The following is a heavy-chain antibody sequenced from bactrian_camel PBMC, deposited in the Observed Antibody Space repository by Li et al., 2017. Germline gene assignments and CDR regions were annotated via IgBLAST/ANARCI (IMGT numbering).Heavy chain of an antibody. CDR2: IAIVPDTK. CDR1: GFAFSASR. CDR3: AAGRGGGNPLRLRGYQY. V-gene: IGHV3S40*01. Sequence: VQLVESGGGLVQPGGSLRLSCAASGFAFSASRMAWFRQAPGKGREAVAAIAIVPDTKTYVDSVKGRFTISQDNRRNTIYLQMNNLKPEDTAMYYCAAGRGGGNPLRLRGYQYWGQGTQVTVS. D-gene: IGHD7*01. J-gene: IGHJ4*01.